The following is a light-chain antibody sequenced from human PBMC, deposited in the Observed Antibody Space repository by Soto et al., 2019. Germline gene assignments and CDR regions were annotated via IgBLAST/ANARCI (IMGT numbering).Light chain of an antibody. V-gene: IGKV3-20*01. CDR2: GAS. CDR1: QSVSSSY. CDR3: QQYDSSPVT. J-gene: IGKJ1*01. Sequence: EIVLTQSPGTLSLSPGERATLSCGASQSVSSSYSAWYQQKPGQAPRLLIYGASSRATGIPDRFSGSWSGTDFTLTISRLEPEDFAVYYCQQYDSSPVTFGQGTKVEIK.